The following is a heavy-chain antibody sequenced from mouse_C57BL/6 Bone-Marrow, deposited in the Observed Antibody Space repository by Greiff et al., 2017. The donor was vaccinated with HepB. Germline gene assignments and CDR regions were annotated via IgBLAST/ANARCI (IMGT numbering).Heavy chain of an antibody. V-gene: IGHV7-4*01. CDR3: VKAVSSGSSYTWFAY. CDR2: IRNKANGYTT. J-gene: IGHJ3*01. D-gene: IGHD1-1*01. Sequence: EVQLVESGGGLVQPGASLRLSCAASGFTFNDYQMSWVRQAPGNAPEWLALIRNKANGYTTEYTASVKGRFTISRDNSQNILYLQMNTLRAEDSATYYCVKAVSSGSSYTWFAYWGQGTLVTVSA. CDR1: GFTFNDYQ.